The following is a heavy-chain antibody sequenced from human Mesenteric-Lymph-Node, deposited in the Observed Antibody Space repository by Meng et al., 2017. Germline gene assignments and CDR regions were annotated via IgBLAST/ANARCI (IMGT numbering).Heavy chain of an antibody. CDR1: GGSISSGGYY. D-gene: IGHD4-17*01. Sequence: LRLSCTVSGGSISSGGYYWTWIRQLPGKGLEWIGYIYHSGTTYYNPSLNSRVTISVDTSENQFSLNLRSLTAADTAVYFCARTLRDYGKIDYWGQGTLVTVSS. CDR3: ARTLRDYGKIDY. J-gene: IGHJ4*02. CDR2: IYHSGTT. V-gene: IGHV4-31*03.